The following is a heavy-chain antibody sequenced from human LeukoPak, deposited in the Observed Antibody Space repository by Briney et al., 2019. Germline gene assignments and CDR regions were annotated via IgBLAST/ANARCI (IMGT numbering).Heavy chain of an antibody. CDR1: GFTFSSYA. CDR2: ISGSGGST. V-gene: IGHV3-23*01. Sequence: PGGSLRLSCAASGFTFSSYAMSWVRQAPGKGLEWVSAISGSGGSTYYADSVKGRFTISRDNSKNTLYLQMNSLRAEDTAVYYCAKGGYYDSSGCWACSDAFDIWGQGTMVTVSS. CDR3: AKGGYYDSSGCWACSDAFDI. D-gene: IGHD3-22*01. J-gene: IGHJ3*02.